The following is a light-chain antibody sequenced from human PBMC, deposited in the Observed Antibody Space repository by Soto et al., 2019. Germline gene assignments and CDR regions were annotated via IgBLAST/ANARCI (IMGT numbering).Light chain of an antibody. CDR3: QSYDSSLSGGV. V-gene: IGLV1-40*01. J-gene: IGLJ3*02. Sequence: QSVLTQPPSVSGAPGQRVTISCTGSSSNIGAGYGVHWYQQLPGTAPKLLIYGNSNRPSGVPDRFSGSKSGTSASLAITGLRAEDEADSDRQSYDSSLSGGVFGGGTKLTVL. CDR2: GNS. CDR1: SSNIGAGYG.